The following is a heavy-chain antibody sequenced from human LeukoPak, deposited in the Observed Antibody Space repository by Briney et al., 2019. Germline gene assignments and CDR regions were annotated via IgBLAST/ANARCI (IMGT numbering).Heavy chain of an antibody. CDR1: GFTFDDYT. J-gene: IGHJ4*02. CDR2: ITWDGGSA. CDR3: AKDAGSGYSRFDY. D-gene: IGHD3-22*01. Sequence: GGSLRLSCAASGFTFDDYTMHWVRQAPGKGLEWVSFITWDGGSASYGDSVKGRFTISRDNSKNSLYLQMNSLRTEDTALYYCAKDAGSGYSRFDYWGQGTLVTVSS. V-gene: IGHV3-43*01.